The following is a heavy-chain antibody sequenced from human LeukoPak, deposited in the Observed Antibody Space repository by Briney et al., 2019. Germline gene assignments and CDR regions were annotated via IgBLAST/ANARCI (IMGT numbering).Heavy chain of an antibody. D-gene: IGHD6-13*01. CDR2: INHSGST. CDR3: ARARSYSSSWYS. Sequence: PSETLSLTCAVYGGSFSGYYWSWIRQPPGKGLEWIGEINHSGSTNYNPSLKSRVTISIDTSKNQFSLKLSSVTAADTAVYYCARARSYSSSWYSWGQGTLVTVSS. V-gene: IGHV4-34*01. J-gene: IGHJ4*02. CDR1: GGSFSGYY.